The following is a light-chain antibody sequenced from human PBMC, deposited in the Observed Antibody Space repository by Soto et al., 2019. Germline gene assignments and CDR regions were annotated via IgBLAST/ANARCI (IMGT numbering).Light chain of an antibody. Sequence: EIVLTQSPSTLSSSLGERATLSCRASQSLSGFLAWYQQKPGQSPRLLIYDASQVASGVPARFTGTGSGTEFTLTISSLQPEDFAVYYCQDRSNWPLFTFGGGTKVDIK. CDR3: QDRSNWPLFT. CDR2: DAS. V-gene: IGKV3-11*01. CDR1: QSLSGF. J-gene: IGKJ4*01.